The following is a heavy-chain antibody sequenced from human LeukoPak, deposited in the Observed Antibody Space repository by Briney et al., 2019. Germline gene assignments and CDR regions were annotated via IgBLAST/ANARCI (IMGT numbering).Heavy chain of an antibody. J-gene: IGHJ3*02. Sequence: SQTLSLTCTVSSGSISSGDYYWSWIRQPPGKGLEWIGYIYYSGSTYYNPSLKSRVTISVDTSKNQFSLKLSSVTAADTAVYYCARAMWIQLWLPNAFDIWGQGTMVTVSS. D-gene: IGHD5-18*01. CDR2: IYYSGST. CDR1: SGSISSGDYY. V-gene: IGHV4-30-4*01. CDR3: ARAMWIQLWLPNAFDI.